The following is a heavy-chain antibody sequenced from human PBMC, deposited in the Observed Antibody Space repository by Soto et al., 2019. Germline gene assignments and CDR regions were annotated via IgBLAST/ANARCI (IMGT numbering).Heavy chain of an antibody. CDR3: ARQDPAAGDYYYYGMDV. Sequence: GESLKISCKGSGYSSTSYWIGWVRQMPGKGLEWMGIIYPGDSDTRYSPSFQGQVTISADKSISTAYLQWSSLKASDTAMYYCARQDPAAGDYYYYGMDVWGQGTTVTVSS. V-gene: IGHV5-51*01. J-gene: IGHJ6*02. D-gene: IGHD6-13*01. CDR2: IYPGDSDT. CDR1: GYSSTSYW.